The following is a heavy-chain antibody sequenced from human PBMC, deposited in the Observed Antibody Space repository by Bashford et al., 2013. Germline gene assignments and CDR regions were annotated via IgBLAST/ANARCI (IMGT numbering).Heavy chain of an antibody. Sequence: SQTLSLTCAISGDSVSSNSAAWNWIRQSPSRGLEWLGRTYYRSKWYNDYAVSVKSRITINPDTSKNQFSLQLNSVTPEDTAVYYCARDDRMITFGGVIGYYYYYYGMDVWAEGTTVTVSS. CDR1: GDSVSSNSAA. CDR2: TYYRSKWYN. V-gene: IGHV6-1*01. CDR3: ARDDRMITFGGVIGYYYYYYGMDV. D-gene: IGHD3-16*02. J-gene: IGHJ6*04.